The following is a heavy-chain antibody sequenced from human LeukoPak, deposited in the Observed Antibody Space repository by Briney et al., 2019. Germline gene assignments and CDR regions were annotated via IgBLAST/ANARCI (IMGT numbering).Heavy chain of an antibody. J-gene: IGHJ2*01. CDR2: FDPEDGET. Sequence: ASVKVSCKVSGYTLTELSMHWVRQAPGKGLEWMGGFDPEDGETIYAQKFQGRVTMTEDTSTDTAYMELSSLRSEDTAVYYCARSGYSTYYYDSSGYYNWYFDLWGRGTLVTVSS. CDR3: ARSGYSTYYYDSSGYYNWYFDL. D-gene: IGHD3-22*01. CDR1: GYTLTELS. V-gene: IGHV1-24*01.